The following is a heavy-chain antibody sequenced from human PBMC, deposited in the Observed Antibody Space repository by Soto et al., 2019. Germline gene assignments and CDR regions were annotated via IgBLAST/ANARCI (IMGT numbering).Heavy chain of an antibody. CDR3: ARRSRSSGQIGY. D-gene: IGHD6-19*01. J-gene: IGHJ4*02. CDR1: GGSISSGSYY. V-gene: IGHV4-39*01. Sequence: QLQLQESGPGLVKPSETLSLTCTISGGSISSGSYYWDWIRQPPGKGLEWIGGIYYNGSTYYNPSVKSLVTISVDTSKNQFSLKLSSVTAADTAVYYCARRSRSSGQIGYWGQGTLVTVSS. CDR2: IYYNGST.